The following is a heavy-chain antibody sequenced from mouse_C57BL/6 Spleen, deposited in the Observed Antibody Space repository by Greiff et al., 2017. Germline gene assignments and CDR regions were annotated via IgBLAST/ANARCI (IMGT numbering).Heavy chain of an antibody. J-gene: IGHJ2*01. D-gene: IGHD2-12*01. Sequence: ESGPGLVKPSQSLSLTCSVTGYSITSGYYWNWIRQFPGNKLEWMGYISYDGSNNYNPSLKNRISITRDTAKNQFFLKLNSVTTEDTATYYCAIVTTYYFDYWGQGTTLTVSS. V-gene: IGHV3-6*01. CDR3: AIVTTYYFDY. CDR2: ISYDGSN. CDR1: GYSITSGYY.